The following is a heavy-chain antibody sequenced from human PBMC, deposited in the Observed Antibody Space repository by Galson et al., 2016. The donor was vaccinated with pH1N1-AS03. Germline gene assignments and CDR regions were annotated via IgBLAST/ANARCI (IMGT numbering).Heavy chain of an antibody. CDR1: GGSISSSGVYS. CDR2: IYHSGST. Sequence: TLSLTCAVSGGSISSSGVYSWSWIRQPQGKGLEWIGNIYHSGSTYYSPSLKSRVTISIDRSQNQFSLKLSSVTAADTAVYYCARGSGGYGLDVWGQGTTVTVSS. V-gene: IGHV4-30-2*01. CDR3: ARGSGGYGLDV. D-gene: IGHD5-12*01. J-gene: IGHJ6*02.